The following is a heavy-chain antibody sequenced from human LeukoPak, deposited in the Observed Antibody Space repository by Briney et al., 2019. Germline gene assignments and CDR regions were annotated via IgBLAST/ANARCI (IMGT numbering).Heavy chain of an antibody. CDR2: INPNSGGT. D-gene: IGHD1-26*01. Sequence: ASVKVSCKASGYTFTGYYMHWVRQAPGQGLEWMGWINPNSGGTNYAQKFQGRVTMTRDTSISTAYMELSRLRSDDTAVYYCARDLRATIGRHPYNWFDPWGQGTLVTVSS. CDR3: ARDLRATIGRHPYNWFDP. CDR1: GYTFTGYY. V-gene: IGHV1-2*02. J-gene: IGHJ5*02.